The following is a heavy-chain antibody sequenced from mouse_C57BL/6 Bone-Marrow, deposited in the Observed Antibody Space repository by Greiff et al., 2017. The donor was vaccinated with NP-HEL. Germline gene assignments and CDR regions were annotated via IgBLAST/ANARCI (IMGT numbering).Heavy chain of an antibody. CDR3: ARDPRWYFDV. Sequence: EVMLVESGGGLVQPGGSLSLSCAASGFTFTDYYMSWVRQPPGKALEWLGFIRNKANGYTTEYSASVKGRFTISRDNSQSILYLQMNALRAEDSATYYCARDPRWYFDVWGTGTTVTVSS. V-gene: IGHV7-3*01. CDR1: GFTFTDYY. J-gene: IGHJ1*03. CDR2: IRNKANGYTT.